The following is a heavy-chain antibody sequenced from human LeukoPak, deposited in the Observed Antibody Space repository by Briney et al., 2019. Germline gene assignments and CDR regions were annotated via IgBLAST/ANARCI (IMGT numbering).Heavy chain of an antibody. V-gene: IGHV3-66*02. J-gene: IGHJ4*02. D-gene: IGHD5-12*01. CDR1: EFSVGSNY. CDR3: ARLNGEATIFGY. CDR2: IYSGGST. Sequence: GGSLRLSCAASEFSVGSNYMTWVRQAPGKGLEWVSLIYSGGSTYYADSVKGRFTISRDNSKNTLYLQMNSLRAEDTAVYYCARLNGEATIFGYWGQGSLVTVSS.